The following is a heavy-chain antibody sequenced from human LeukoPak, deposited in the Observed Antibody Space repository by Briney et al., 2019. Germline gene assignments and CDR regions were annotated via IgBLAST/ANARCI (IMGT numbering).Heavy chain of an antibody. CDR1: GFTFSSYG. CDR3: AKDWRGFGWLVPTYYFDY. D-gene: IGHD6-19*01. J-gene: IGHJ4*02. Sequence: GGSLRLSCAASGFTFSSYGVHWVRQAPGKGLEWVAVISYDGSNKYYADSVKGRFTISRDNSKNTLYLQMNSLRAEDTAVYYCAKDWRGFGWLVPTYYFDYWGQGTLVTVSS. V-gene: IGHV3-30*18. CDR2: ISYDGSNK.